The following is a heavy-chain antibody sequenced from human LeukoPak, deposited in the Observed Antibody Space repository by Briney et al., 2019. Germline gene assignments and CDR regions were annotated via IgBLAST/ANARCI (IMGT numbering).Heavy chain of an antibody. CDR3: ARTGHCSGGSCCSSDY. CDR1: GGSFSDYY. Sequence: SETLSLTCAVYGGSFSDYYWSWIRQPPGKGLEWIGEINHSGSTNYNPSLKSRVTISVDTSKNQFSLKLSSVTAADTAVYYCARTGHCSGGSCCSSDYWGQGTLVTVSS. CDR2: INHSGST. D-gene: IGHD2-15*01. V-gene: IGHV4-34*01. J-gene: IGHJ4*02.